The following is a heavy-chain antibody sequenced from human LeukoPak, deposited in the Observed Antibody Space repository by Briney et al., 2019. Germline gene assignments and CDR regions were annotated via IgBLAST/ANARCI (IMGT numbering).Heavy chain of an antibody. J-gene: IGHJ3*02. Sequence: GESLRISCKGSGYSFTSYWIGWVRQMPGKGLEWMGIIYPGDSDTRYSPSFQGQVTISADKSISTAYLQWSSLKASDTAMYYCARFAGTTVTTGRGAFDIWGQGTMVTVSS. CDR3: ARFAGTTVTTGRGAFDI. CDR2: IYPGDSDT. CDR1: GYSFTSYW. V-gene: IGHV5-51*01. D-gene: IGHD4-17*01.